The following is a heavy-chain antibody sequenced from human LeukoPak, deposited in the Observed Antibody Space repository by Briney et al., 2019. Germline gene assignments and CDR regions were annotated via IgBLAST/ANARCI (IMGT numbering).Heavy chain of an antibody. Sequence: SETLSLTCTVSGGSISSYYWSWIRQPAGKGLEWIGRIYTSGSTNYNPSLKSRVTMSVDTSKNQFSLKLSSVTAADTAVYYCARAISNPDYGVLPDYWGQGTLVTVSS. J-gene: IGHJ4*02. V-gene: IGHV4-4*07. CDR3: ARAISNPDYGVLPDY. CDR1: GGSISSYY. CDR2: IYTSGST. D-gene: IGHD4-17*01.